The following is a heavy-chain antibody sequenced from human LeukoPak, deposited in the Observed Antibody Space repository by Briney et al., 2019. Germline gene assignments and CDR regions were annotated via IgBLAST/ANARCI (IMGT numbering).Heavy chain of an antibody. J-gene: IGHJ4*02. CDR2: IKQDGNEK. CDR1: GFTFSNYW. V-gene: IGHV3-7*01. Sequence: GGSLRLSCAASGFTFSNYWMSWVRQAPGKGLEWVANIKQDGNEKYHVDSVKGRFTISRDNAKNSLFLQMNSLRAEDTAVYYCASGYNYGYLFDYWGQGTLVTVSS. D-gene: IGHD5-18*01. CDR3: ASGYNYGYLFDY.